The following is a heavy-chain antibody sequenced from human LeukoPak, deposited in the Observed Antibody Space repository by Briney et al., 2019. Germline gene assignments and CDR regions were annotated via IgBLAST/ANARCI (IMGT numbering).Heavy chain of an antibody. D-gene: IGHD7-27*01. CDR2: ISNDGSDK. J-gene: IGHJ4*02. CDR1: GFTFSRYG. Sequence: GRCLRLSCAASGFTFSRYGMHWVRQAPGKGLEWVAVISNDGSDKKYADSVKGRFTISRDNTKNTLYLQMNSLRAEDTAVYYCAKDRKLGPADYYFDYWGQGTLVTVSS. V-gene: IGHV3-30*18. CDR3: AKDRKLGPADYYFDY.